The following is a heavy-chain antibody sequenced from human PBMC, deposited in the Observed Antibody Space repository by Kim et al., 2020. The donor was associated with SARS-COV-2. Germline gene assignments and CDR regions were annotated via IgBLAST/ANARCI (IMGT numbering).Heavy chain of an antibody. CDR3: ARAGVMVRGVNYYYGMDV. Sequence: GGSLRLSCAASGFTFSSYGMHWVRQAPGKGLEWVAVIWYDGSNKYYADSVKGRFTISRDNSKNTLYLQMNSLRAEDTAVYYCARAGVMVRGVNYYYGMDVWGQGTTVTVSS. CDR1: GFTFSSYG. CDR2: IWYDGSNK. D-gene: IGHD3-10*01. V-gene: IGHV3-33*01. J-gene: IGHJ6*02.